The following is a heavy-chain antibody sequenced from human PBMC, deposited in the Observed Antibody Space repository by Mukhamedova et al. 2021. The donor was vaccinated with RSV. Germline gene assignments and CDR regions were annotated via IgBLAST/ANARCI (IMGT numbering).Heavy chain of an antibody. J-gene: IGHJ4*02. D-gene: IGHD3-9*01. CDR2: PNSGGT. V-gene: IGHV1-2*02. CDR3: AREELRYFDWLTDY. Sequence: PNSGGTNYAQKFQGRVTMTRDTSISTAYMELSRLRSDDTAVYYCAREELRYFDWLTDYWGQGTLVTVSS.